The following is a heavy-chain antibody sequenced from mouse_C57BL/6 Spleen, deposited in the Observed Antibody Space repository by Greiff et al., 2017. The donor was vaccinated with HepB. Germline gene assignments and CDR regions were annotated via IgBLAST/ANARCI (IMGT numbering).Heavy chain of an antibody. D-gene: IGHD4-1*01. CDR1: GFTFSSYA. CDR2: ISDGGSYT. J-gene: IGHJ4*01. V-gene: IGHV5-4*01. Sequence: EVHLVESGGGLVKPGGSLKLSCAASGFTFSSYAMSWVRQTPEKRLEWVATISDGGSYTYYPDNVKGRFTISRDNAKNNLYLQMSHLKSEDTAMYYCAREAGTRYYYAMDYWGQGTSVTVSS. CDR3: AREAGTRYYYAMDY.